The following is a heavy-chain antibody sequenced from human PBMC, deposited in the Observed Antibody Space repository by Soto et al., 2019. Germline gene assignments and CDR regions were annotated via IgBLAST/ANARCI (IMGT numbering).Heavy chain of an antibody. V-gene: IGHV1-18*01. Sequence: ASVKVSCKASGYTFTSYGISWVRQAPGQGLEWMGWISAYNGNTNYAQKLQGRVTMTTDTSTSTAYMELRSLRSDDTAVYYCARGYSYGHGENYYGMDVWGQGTTVTVSS. D-gene: IGHD5-18*01. J-gene: IGHJ6*02. CDR1: GYTFTSYG. CDR3: ARGYSYGHGENYYGMDV. CDR2: ISAYNGNT.